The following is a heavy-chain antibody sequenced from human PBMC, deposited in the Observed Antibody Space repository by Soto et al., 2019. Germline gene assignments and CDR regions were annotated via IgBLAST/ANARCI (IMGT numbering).Heavy chain of an antibody. CDR2: IYHSGST. Sequence: ASETLSLTCAVSGGSISSSNWWSWVRQPPGKGLEWIGEIYHSGSTNYNPSLKSRVTISVDKSKNQFSLKLSSVTAADTAVYYCARLDSSGWYGPFDYWGQGTLVTVSS. CDR3: ARLDSSGWYGPFDY. CDR1: GGSISSSNW. D-gene: IGHD6-19*01. J-gene: IGHJ4*02. V-gene: IGHV4-4*02.